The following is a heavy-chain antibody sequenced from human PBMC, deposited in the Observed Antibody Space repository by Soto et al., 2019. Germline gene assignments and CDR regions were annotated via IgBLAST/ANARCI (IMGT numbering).Heavy chain of an antibody. J-gene: IGHJ5*01. V-gene: IGHV1-18*01. CDR2: ISGYTGNT. Sequence: ASVKVSCKASGYTFTSYGISWVRQAPGQGIEWMGWISGYTGNTNYAQKVQGRVTLTTDTSTSTAYMELTSLTPDDTAVYYCARDERGAWSYFGRLNWFYFWGQGTLVTVSS. D-gene: IGHD3-10*01. CDR1: GYTFTSYG. CDR3: ARDERGAWSYFGRLNWFYF.